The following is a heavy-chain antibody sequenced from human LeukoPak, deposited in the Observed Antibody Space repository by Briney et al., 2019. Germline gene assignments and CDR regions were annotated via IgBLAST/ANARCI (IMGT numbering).Heavy chain of an antibody. CDR3: ARKGPPNQKYYYDSSGEGAFDI. CDR1: GYTFTGYY. D-gene: IGHD3-22*01. CDR2: INPNSGGT. J-gene: IGHJ3*02. V-gene: IGHV1-2*02. Sequence: GASVKVSCKASGYTFTGYYMHWVRQAPGQGLEWMGWINPNSGGTNYAQKFQGRVTMTRDTSISTAYMELSRLRSDDTAVYYCARKGPPNQKYYYDSSGEGAFDIWGQGTMVTVSS.